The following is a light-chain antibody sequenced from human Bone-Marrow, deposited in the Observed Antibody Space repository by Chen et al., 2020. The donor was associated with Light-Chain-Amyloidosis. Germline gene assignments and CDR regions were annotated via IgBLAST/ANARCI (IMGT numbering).Light chain of an antibody. CDR3: QSYQGSSQGV. CDR2: EDD. Sequence: FMLTQPHPASASPGKTVTISCTRRSGSIATNSVQWYQQRPGSSPTTVIYEDDQRPSGVPDRFSGSIDRSSNSASLTISGLKTEDEADYYCQSYQGSSQGVFGGGTKLTVL. V-gene: IGLV6-57*01. CDR1: SGSIATNS. J-gene: IGLJ3*02.